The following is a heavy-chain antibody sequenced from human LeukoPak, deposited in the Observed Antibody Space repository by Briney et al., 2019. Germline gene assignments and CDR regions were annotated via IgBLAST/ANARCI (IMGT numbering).Heavy chain of an antibody. J-gene: IGHJ6*02. CDR3: ARVVGYGDYYYYYGMDV. CDR2: IYSGGST. V-gene: IGHV3-66*01. Sequence: GGSLRLSCAASGFTVSSNYMSWVRQAPGKGLEWVSVIYSGGSTYYVDSVKGRFTISRDNSKNTLYLQMNSLRAEDTAVYYCARVVGYGDYYYYYGMDVWGQGTTVTVSS. CDR1: GFTVSSNY. D-gene: IGHD4-17*01.